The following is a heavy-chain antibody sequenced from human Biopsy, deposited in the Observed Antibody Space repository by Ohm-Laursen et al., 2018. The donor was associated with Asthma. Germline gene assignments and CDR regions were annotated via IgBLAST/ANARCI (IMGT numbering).Heavy chain of an antibody. CDR3: VRGSSSWHHGPFHYYYGLDV. J-gene: IGHJ6*02. V-gene: IGHV4-39*01. D-gene: IGHD6-13*01. Sequence: SETLSLTCSLSSGPGGYMRSGNYYWGWIRQPPGKGLEWIGSIYYSGTTYYNPSLGSRVTVSADTSKNQFSLKLTSVTAADTAVYYCVRGSSSWHHGPFHYYYGLDVWGQGTTATVSS. CDR1: SGPGGYMRSGNYY. CDR2: IYYSGTT.